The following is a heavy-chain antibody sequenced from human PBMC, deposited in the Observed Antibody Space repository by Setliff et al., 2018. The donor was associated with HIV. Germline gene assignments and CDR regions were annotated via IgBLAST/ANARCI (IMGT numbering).Heavy chain of an antibody. CDR2: INHSGST. V-gene: IGHV4-34*01. CDR3: ARGKGSGWLTYYYYMDV. D-gene: IGHD6-19*01. Sequence: SETLSLTCSVYGGSFSGYYWSWIRQPPGKGLEWIGEINHSGSTNYNPSLKSRVTISVDTSKNQFSLKLSSVTAADTAVYYCARGKGSGWLTYYYYMDVWGKGTTVTVSS. J-gene: IGHJ6*03. CDR1: GGSFSGYY.